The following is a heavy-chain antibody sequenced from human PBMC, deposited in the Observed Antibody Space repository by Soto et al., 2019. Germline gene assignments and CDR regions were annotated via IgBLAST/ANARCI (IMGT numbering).Heavy chain of an antibody. Sequence: DLEWLAHIFSNDEKSYSTSLKSRLTISKDTSKSQVVLTMTNMDPVDTATYYCARICFGSGSYYVCNWGQGTLVTVSS. J-gene: IGHJ4*02. CDR2: IFSNDEK. D-gene: IGHD3-10*01. V-gene: IGHV2-26*01. CDR3: ARICFGSGSYYVCN.